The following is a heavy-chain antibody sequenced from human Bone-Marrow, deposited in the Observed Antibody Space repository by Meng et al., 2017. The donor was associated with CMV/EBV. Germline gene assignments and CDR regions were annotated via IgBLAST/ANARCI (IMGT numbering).Heavy chain of an antibody. J-gene: IGHJ6*02. V-gene: IGHV4-34*01. D-gene: IGHD3-10*01. Sequence: GSLRLSCAVYGGSFSGHYWSWIRQPPGKGLEWIGEINHSGSTNYNPSLKSRVTISVDTSKNQFSLKLSSVTAADTAVYYCARGRRRYYVGSGSQGGYGMDVWGQGTTVTISS. CDR2: INHSGST. CDR3: ARGRRRYYVGSGSQGGYGMDV. CDR1: GGSFSGHY.